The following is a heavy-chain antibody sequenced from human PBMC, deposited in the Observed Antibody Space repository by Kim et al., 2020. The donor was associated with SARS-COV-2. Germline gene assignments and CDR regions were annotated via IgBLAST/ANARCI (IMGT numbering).Heavy chain of an antibody. D-gene: IGHD1-26*01. CDR2: IYSGGST. CDR1: GFTVSSNY. Sequence: GGSLRLSCAASGFTVSSNYMSWVRQAPGKGLEWVSVIYSGGSTYYADSVKGRFTISRDNSKNTLYLQMNSLRAEDTAVYYCARGGKVGADWYFDLWGRGTLVTVSS. CDR3: ARGGKVGADWYFDL. V-gene: IGHV3-53*01. J-gene: IGHJ2*01.